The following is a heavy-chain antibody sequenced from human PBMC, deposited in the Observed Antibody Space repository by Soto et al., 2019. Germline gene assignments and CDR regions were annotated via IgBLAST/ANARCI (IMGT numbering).Heavy chain of an antibody. CDR2: IYYSGST. CDR3: ARTVLEWLFANFDY. J-gene: IGHJ4*02. D-gene: IGHD3-3*01. V-gene: IGHV4-31*03. CDR1: GGSISSGGYY. Sequence: LSLTCTVSGGSISSGGYYWSWIRQHPGKGLEWIGYIYYSGSTYYNPSLKSRVTISVDTSKNQFSLKLSSVTAADTAVYYCARTVLEWLFANFDYWGQGTLVTVSS.